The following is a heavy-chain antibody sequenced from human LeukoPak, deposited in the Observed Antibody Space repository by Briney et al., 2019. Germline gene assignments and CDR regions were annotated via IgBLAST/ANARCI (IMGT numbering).Heavy chain of an antibody. J-gene: IGHJ4*02. V-gene: IGHV1-2*04. CDR3: AREGIAVAGTLGY. Sequence: ASVKVSCKASGYTFTGYYMHWVRQAPGRGLEWMGWINPNSGGTNYAQKFQGWVTMTRDTSISTAYMELSRLRSDDTAVYYCAREGIAVAGTLGYWGQGTLVTVSS. CDR1: GYTFTGYY. D-gene: IGHD6-19*01. CDR2: INPNSGGT.